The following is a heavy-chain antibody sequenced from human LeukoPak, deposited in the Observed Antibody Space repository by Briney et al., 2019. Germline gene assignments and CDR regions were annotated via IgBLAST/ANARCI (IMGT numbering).Heavy chain of an antibody. J-gene: IGHJ3*02. CDR3: ARGTMTDAFDI. CDR1: GGSISSGSYY. V-gene: IGHV4-61*02. Sequence: SQTLSLTXTVSGGSISSGSYYWSWIRQPAGKGLEWIGRIYTSGSTNYNPSLKSRVTISVDTSKNQFSLKLSSVTAADTAVYYCARGTMTDAFDIWGQGTRVTVSS. CDR2: IYTSGST. D-gene: IGHD3-22*01.